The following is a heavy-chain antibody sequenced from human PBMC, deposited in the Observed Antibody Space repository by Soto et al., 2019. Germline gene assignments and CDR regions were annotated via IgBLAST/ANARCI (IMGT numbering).Heavy chain of an antibody. Sequence: PSETLSLTCTVSGGSISSSSYYWGWIRQPPGKGLEWIGSIYYSGSTYYNPSLKSRVTISVDTSKNQFSLKLSSVTAADTAVYYCARLGSDVADYYDSSGYYYGIWAFDYWGQGTLVTVS. CDR3: ARLGSDVADYYDSSGYYYGIWAFDY. D-gene: IGHD3-22*01. CDR1: GGSISSSSYY. V-gene: IGHV4-39*01. CDR2: IYYSGST. J-gene: IGHJ4*02.